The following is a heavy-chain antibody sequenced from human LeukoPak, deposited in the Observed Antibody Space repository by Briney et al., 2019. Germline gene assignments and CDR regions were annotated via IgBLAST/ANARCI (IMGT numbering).Heavy chain of an antibody. D-gene: IGHD3-10*01. Sequence: NSSETLSLTCAVSGGSISSGGYSWSWLRQPPGKGLGWIGSIYHSGSTYYHPSLKSRVTISVDRSKNQFSLKLSSVTAADTAVYYGASSFPVVRRVIKDDNDAFDIWGQGTMVTVSS. CDR1: GGSISSGGYS. J-gene: IGHJ3*02. V-gene: IGHV4-30-2*01. CDR2: IYHSGST. CDR3: ASSFPVVRRVIKDDNDAFDI.